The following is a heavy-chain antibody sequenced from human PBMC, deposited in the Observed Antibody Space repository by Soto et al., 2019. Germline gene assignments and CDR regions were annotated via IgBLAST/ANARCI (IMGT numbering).Heavy chain of an antibody. CDR3: ARGVVH. J-gene: IGHJ4*02. CDR1: GGSISSGGHY. V-gene: IGHV4-31*03. D-gene: IGHD2-15*01. Sequence: QVQLQESGPGLVKPSQTLSLTCTVSGGSISSGGHYWSWIRQHPGKGLEWIGYINYSGSTYYNPSPKRRVTRPVDTSKNQFSLKLSSVTAADTAVYYCARGVVHWGQGTLVTVSS. CDR2: INYSGST.